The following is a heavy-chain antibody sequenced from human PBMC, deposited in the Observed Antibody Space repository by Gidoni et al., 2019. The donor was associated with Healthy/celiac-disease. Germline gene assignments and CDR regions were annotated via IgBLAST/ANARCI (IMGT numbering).Heavy chain of an antibody. D-gene: IGHD3-22*01. V-gene: IGHV3-30*18. CDR1: GFTFSSYG. CDR2: ISYDGSNK. J-gene: IGHJ4*02. CDR3: AKESTREYDSSGYGYFDY. Sequence: QVQLVESGGGVVQPGRSLRLSCSASGFTFSSYGMHWVRQAPGKGLEWVAVISYDGSNKYYADSVKGRFTISRDNSKNTLYLQMNSLRAEDTAVYYCAKESTREYDSSGYGYFDYWGQGTLVTVSS.